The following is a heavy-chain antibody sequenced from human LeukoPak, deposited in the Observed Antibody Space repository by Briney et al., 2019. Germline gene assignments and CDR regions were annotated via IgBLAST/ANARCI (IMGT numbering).Heavy chain of an antibody. D-gene: IGHD3-22*01. J-gene: IGHJ4*02. V-gene: IGHV4-34*01. CDR1: GGSFSGYY. Sequence: SETLSLTCAVYGGSFSGYYWSWIRQPPGKGLEWIGEINHSGSTNYNPSLESRVTISVDTSKNQFSLKLSSVTAADTAVYYCARGVIVVVNQTPRFDYWGQGTLVTVSS. CDR3: ARGVIVVVNQTPRFDY. CDR2: INHSGST.